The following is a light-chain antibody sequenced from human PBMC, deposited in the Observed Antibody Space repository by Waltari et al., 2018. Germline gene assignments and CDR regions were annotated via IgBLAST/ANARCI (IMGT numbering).Light chain of an antibody. Sequence: QSALTQPASVSGSPGQSITIPCTGTSSDVGSHNLVSWYHQHPGKAPKRRISEVSKRPSGVSNRFSGSKSGNTASLTISGLQAEDEADYYCCSHAGSSTVVFGGGTKLTVL. CDR1: SSDVGSHNL. V-gene: IGLV2-23*02. CDR3: CSHAGSSTVV. J-gene: IGLJ2*01. CDR2: EVS.